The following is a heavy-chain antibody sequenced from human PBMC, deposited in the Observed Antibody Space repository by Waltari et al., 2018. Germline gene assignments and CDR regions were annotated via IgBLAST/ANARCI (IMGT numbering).Heavy chain of an antibody. Sequence: QVQLVQSGAEVKKPGASVKVSCKASGYTFTSYGISWVRQAPGQGLEWMGWITAYNGNTNHAQELQGRVTMTTDTATSTGCMELRSLSSDDTAVYYCARDRRGDEGYCSGGSCYSGDYWGQGTLVTVSS. CDR1: GYTFTSYG. J-gene: IGHJ4*02. D-gene: IGHD2-15*01. CDR3: ARDRRGDEGYCSGGSCYSGDY. CDR2: ITAYNGNT. V-gene: IGHV1-18*01.